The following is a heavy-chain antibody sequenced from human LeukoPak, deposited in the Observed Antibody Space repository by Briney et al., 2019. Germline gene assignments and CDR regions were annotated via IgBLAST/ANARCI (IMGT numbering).Heavy chain of an antibody. CDR3: TRDGGTLDY. Sequence: GGSLRLSCAASGFTFDDYGMSWVRQAPGEGLEWVSGINWNGGSTGYADSVRGRFTISRDNAKNSLYLQMNSLRAEDTAMYYCTRDGGTLDYWGQGTLVTVSS. V-gene: IGHV3-20*04. D-gene: IGHD3-16*01. CDR2: INWNGGST. CDR1: GFTFDDYG. J-gene: IGHJ4*02.